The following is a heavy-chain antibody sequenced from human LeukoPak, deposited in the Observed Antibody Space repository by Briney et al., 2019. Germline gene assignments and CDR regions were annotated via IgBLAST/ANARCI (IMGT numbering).Heavy chain of an antibody. V-gene: IGHV3-21*01. D-gene: IGHD1/OR15-1a*01. J-gene: IGHJ3*02. Sequence: GGSLRLSCAASGFTFSSYSVNWVRQAPGKGLEWVSSISSGSSYIYYADSVKGRFTISRDNAKNSLYLQMDSLRADDTSVYYCARGTGVFDIWSQGTMVTVSS. CDR2: ISSGSSYI. CDR3: ARGTGVFDI. CDR1: GFTFSSYS.